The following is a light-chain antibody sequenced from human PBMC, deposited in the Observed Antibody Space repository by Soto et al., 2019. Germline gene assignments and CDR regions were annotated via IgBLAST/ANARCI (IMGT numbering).Light chain of an antibody. CDR2: AAS. CDR1: EVISSY. V-gene: IGKV1D-8*01. Sequence: VIWMTQSPSLLSASTGDRVTISCRKSEVISSYLAWYQQKPGKAPELLIYAASTLQSGVPSRFSGSGSGTDFTLTISCLQSEAFATYYCQQYYSFPLTFGQGTKLEIK. CDR3: QQYYSFPLT. J-gene: IGKJ2*01.